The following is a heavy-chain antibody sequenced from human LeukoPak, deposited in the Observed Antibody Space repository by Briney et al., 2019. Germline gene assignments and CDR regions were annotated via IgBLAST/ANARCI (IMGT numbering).Heavy chain of an antibody. CDR1: GFSFNNYA. CDR2: MSYDGRNA. D-gene: IGHD3-10*01. CDR3: ARDRGSGTPTYYFDY. Sequence: PGGSLRLSCAASGFSFNNYAMYWVRQAPGKGLEWVRVMSYDGRNAFYADSVKGRFTISRDNSKNTLYLQMVSLGAEDTAVYYCARDRGSGTPTYYFDYWGQGTLVTVSS. V-gene: IGHV3-30*04. J-gene: IGHJ4*02.